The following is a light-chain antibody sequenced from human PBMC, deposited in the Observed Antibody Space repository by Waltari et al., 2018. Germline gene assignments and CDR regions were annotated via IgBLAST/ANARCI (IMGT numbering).Light chain of an antibody. CDR3: CSYAGSSTFVV. V-gene: IGLV2-23*02. Sequence: QSALTQPASVSGSPGQSITISCTGTSRDVGSYNLVSWYEQHPGKAPKFMIYEVSKRPSGVSNRCSGSKSGNTASLTISGLQAEDEADYYCCSYAGSSTFVVFGGGTKLTVL. CDR2: EVS. J-gene: IGLJ2*01. CDR1: SRDVGSYNL.